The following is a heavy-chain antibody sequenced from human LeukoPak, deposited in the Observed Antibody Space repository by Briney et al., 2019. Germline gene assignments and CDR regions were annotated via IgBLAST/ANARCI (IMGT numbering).Heavy chain of an antibody. D-gene: IGHD6-6*01. CDR3: ARDWSSSSYTYYYYYMDV. CDR2: INHSGST. V-gene: IGHV4-34*01. J-gene: IGHJ6*03. Sequence: PSETLSLTCAVYGGSFSGYYWSWIRQPPGKGLEWIGEINHSGSTNYNPSLKSRVTISVDTSKNQVSLKLRSVTAADTAVYHCARDWSSSSYTYYYYYMDVWGKGTTVTVSS. CDR1: GGSFSGYY.